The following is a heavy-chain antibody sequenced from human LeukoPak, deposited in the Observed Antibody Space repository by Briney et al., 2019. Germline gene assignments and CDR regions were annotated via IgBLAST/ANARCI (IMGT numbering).Heavy chain of an antibody. CDR1: GGSFSGYY. V-gene: IGHV4-34*01. CDR2: INHSGST. D-gene: IGHD2-15*01. Sequence: PSETLSLTCAVYGGSFSGYYWSWIRQPPGKGLEWIGEINHSGSTNYNPSLKSRVTISVDTSKNQFSLKLSSVTAADTAVYYCANSLIRRRGWFDPWGQGTLVTVSS. CDR3: ANSLIRRRGWFDP. J-gene: IGHJ5*02.